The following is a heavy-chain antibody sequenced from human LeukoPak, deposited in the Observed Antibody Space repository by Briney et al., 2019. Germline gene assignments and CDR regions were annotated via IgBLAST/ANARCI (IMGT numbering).Heavy chain of an antibody. J-gene: IGHJ4*02. Sequence: GGSLRLSCAASGFTFSSYSMNWVRQAPGKGLESVSSISSSSSYIYYADSVKGRFTISRDNAKNSLYLQMNSLRAEDTAVYYCAKPGQLWLQSGYFDYWGQGTLVTVSS. D-gene: IGHD5-18*01. CDR2: ISSSSSYI. V-gene: IGHV3-21*01. CDR1: GFTFSSYS. CDR3: AKPGQLWLQSGYFDY.